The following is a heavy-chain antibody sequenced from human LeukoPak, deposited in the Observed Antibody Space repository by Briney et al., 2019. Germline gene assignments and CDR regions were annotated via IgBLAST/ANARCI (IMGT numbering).Heavy chain of an antibody. D-gene: IGHD3-10*01. CDR1: GFTVSNDY. V-gene: IGHV3-66*02. J-gene: IGHJ5*02. CDR3: ARDRAGAQSWVALDP. Sequence: GGSLRLSCAASGFTVSNDYMAWVRQAPGRGLEWVSLIYGDGTTFYTDSVKGRYTISRDNFKNTLYLQMSSLRPEDTALYYCARDRAGAQSWVALDPWGQGTLVTVSS. CDR2: IYGDGTT.